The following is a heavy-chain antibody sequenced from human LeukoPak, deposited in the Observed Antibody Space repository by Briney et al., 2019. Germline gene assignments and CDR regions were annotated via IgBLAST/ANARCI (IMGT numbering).Heavy chain of an antibody. D-gene: IGHD2-21*01. CDR1: GYSITSAYY. V-gene: IGHV4-38-2*02. J-gene: IGHJ4*02. CDR2: FFLKGST. CDR3: ARAFCVGECFVLHIFFDS. Sequence: SETLSLTCTVSGYSITSAYYWGWIRQPPGKGLEWIGSFFLKGSTYYNPSLKSRVTISVDTSKNQFSLTLSSVTAADTAVYYCARAFCVGECFVLHIFFDSWGQGTLVTVSS.